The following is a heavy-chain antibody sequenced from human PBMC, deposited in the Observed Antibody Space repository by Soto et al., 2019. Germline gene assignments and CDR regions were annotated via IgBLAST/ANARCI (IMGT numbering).Heavy chain of an antibody. CDR1: GYTFTSYD. CDR3: ARAGEWTNWFDP. J-gene: IGHJ5*02. CDR2: MNPNSGNT. V-gene: IGHV1-8*01. Sequence: ASVKVSCKASGYTFTSYDINWVRQATGQGLEWMGWMNPNSGNTGYAQKFQGRVTMTRSTSISTAYMELSSLRSEDTAVYYCARAGEWTNWFDPWGQGTLVTVSS. D-gene: IGHD3-16*01.